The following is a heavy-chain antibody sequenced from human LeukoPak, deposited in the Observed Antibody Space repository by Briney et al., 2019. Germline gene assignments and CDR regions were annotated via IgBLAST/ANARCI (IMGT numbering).Heavy chain of an antibody. V-gene: IGHV4-34*01. CDR3: ARGWVSYDYVWGSSRPLPWFDP. CDR1: GGSFSGYY. CDR2: INHSGST. D-gene: IGHD3-16*01. Sequence: SETLSLTCAVYGGSFSGYYWSWIRQPPGKGLEWIGEINHSGSTNYNPSLTSRVTISVDTSKNQFSLKLSSVTAADTAVYYCARGWVSYDYVWGSSRPLPWFDPGGQGTLVTVSA. J-gene: IGHJ5*02.